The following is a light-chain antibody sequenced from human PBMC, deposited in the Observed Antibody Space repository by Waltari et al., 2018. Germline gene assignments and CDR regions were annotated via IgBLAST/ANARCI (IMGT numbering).Light chain of an antibody. CDR1: QSASRA. V-gene: IGKV3-20*01. CDR2: GAS. CDR3: QHYLRLPVT. Sequence: DIVLTQSPGTLSFSLGERATPSCRASQSASRAVTWYQQKPGQAPSLLIYGASTRATGTPDRFSGSGSGTDFSLTISRLEPDDFAVYYCQHYLRLPVTFGQGTTVEI. J-gene: IGKJ1*01.